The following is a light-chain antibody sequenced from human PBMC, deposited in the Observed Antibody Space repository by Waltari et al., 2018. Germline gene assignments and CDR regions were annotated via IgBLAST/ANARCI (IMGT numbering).Light chain of an antibody. Sequence: EIVLTQSPGSLSSSPGERVTLSCRASQSVSRALAWYQQKPGQAPRLPIFGASNRATGIQDRFSGSGSETDFSLTSSRLEPEDFAVYYCQHYVRLPATFGRGTKVEIK. V-gene: IGKV3-20*01. CDR3: QHYVRLPAT. J-gene: IGKJ1*01. CDR1: QSVSRA. CDR2: GAS.